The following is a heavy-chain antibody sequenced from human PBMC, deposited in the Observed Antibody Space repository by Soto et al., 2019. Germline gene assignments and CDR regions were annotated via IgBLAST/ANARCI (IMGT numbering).Heavy chain of an antibody. D-gene: IGHD1-26*01. CDR2: IKQDGSDK. CDR3: ARDPSYSVPVFDY. CDR1: GVTFSNYW. J-gene: IGHJ4*02. V-gene: IGHV3-7*01. Sequence: GGSLRLSCAASGVTFSNYWMSWVRQAPGKGLEWVANIKQDGSDKYYVDSVKGRFTISRDNAKNSLYLQMNSLRAEDTAVYYCARDPSYSVPVFDYWGKGTLVTVSS.